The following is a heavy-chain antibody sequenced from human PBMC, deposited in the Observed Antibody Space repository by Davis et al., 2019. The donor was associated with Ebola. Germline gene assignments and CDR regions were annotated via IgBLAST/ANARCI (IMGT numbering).Heavy chain of an antibody. Sequence: PGGSLRLSCAASGFTLSSYWMSWVRQAPGKGLEWVANLNQGGSGQYYMDSVKGRSSISRDNAKNSIYLQLNSLRVEDTAVYYCARIDCRGGDCFYDFWGQGTRVTVSS. CDR3: ARIDCRGGDCFYDF. D-gene: IGHD2-21*02. CDR2: LNQGGSGQ. CDR1: GFTLSSYW. J-gene: IGHJ4*02. V-gene: IGHV3-7*03.